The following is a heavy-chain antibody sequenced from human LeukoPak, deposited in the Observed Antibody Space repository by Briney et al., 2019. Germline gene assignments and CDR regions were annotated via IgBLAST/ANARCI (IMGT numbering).Heavy chain of an antibody. CDR1: GFTVSSNY. CDR2: IYSGGST. Sequence: GGSLRLSCAASGFTVSSNYMSWVRLAPGKGLEWVSVIYSGGSTYYADSVEGRFTISRDNSKNTLYLQMNSLRAEDTAVYYCARDAMYYYGSGRYNWGQGTLVTVSS. CDR3: ARDAMYYYGSGRYN. J-gene: IGHJ4*02. V-gene: IGHV3-66*02. D-gene: IGHD3-10*01.